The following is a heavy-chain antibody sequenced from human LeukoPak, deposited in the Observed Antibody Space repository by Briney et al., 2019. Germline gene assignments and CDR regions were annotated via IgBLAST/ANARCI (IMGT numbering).Heavy chain of an antibody. D-gene: IGHD3-10*01. V-gene: IGHV3-30*18. Sequence: GGSLRLSCAASGFTFSSYAMSWVRQAPGKGLEWVTVISDDGNNKYFADSVKGRFTISRDNSKNTLYLQMNSLRAKDTTVYYCAKGGPHYGSGSYYAFDYWGQGTLVTVSS. CDR3: AKGGPHYGSGSYYAFDY. CDR2: ISDDGNNK. CDR1: GFTFSSYA. J-gene: IGHJ4*02.